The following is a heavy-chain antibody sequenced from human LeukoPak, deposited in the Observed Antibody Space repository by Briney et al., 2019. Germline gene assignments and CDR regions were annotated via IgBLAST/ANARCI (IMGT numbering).Heavy chain of an antibody. Sequence: GGSLRLSCAASGFTFSSYAMSWVRQAPGKGLEWVSAISGSGGSTYYADSVKGRFTISRDNSKNTLYLQMNSLRAEDTAVYYWAKRGSIAARRSRDNWFDPWGQGTLVTVSS. D-gene: IGHD6-6*01. V-gene: IGHV3-23*01. CDR3: AKRGSIAARRSRDNWFDP. CDR2: ISGSGGST. CDR1: GFTFSSYA. J-gene: IGHJ5*02.